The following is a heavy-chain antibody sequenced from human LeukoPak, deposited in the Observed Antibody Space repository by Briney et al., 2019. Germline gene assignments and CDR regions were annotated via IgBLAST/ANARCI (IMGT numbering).Heavy chain of an antibody. V-gene: IGHV3-30-3*01. Sequence: GGSLRLSCEASEITFSSYAMHWVRQAPGKGLEWVAVISYDGNNKYYADSVKGRFTISRDNSKNTLYLQMNSLRPEDTAVYYCAKDGQLGGSSWFTPYFDYWGQGTLVTVSS. J-gene: IGHJ4*02. CDR2: ISYDGNNK. D-gene: IGHD6-13*01. CDR1: EITFSSYA. CDR3: AKDGQLGGSSWFTPYFDY.